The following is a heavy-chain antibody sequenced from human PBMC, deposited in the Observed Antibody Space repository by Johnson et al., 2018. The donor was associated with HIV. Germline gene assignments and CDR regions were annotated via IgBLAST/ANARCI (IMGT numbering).Heavy chain of an antibody. CDR2: ISWNSGSI. CDR1: GFTFDDYA. Sequence: QLVESGGGLVQPGRSLRLSCAASGFTFDDYAMHWVRQAPGKGLEWVSGISWNSGSIGYADSVKGRFTISRDNAKNSLYLQMNSLRAEDTALYYCAKAREYDSTGHDAFDIWGQGTRVTVSS. J-gene: IGHJ3*02. CDR3: AKAREYDSTGHDAFDI. V-gene: IGHV3-9*01. D-gene: IGHD3-22*01.